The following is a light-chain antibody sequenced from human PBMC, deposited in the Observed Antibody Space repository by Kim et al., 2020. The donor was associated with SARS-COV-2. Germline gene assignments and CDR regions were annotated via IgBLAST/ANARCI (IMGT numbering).Light chain of an antibody. J-gene: IGKJ2*01. Sequence: LAPGDRVTLSFRASHLVSADFLAWYQQKPGQTPRLLVYGASTRATDIPDRFSGSGSGTDFTLTISRLQPEDSAVYYCQQYGSSVYTFGQGTKLEI. V-gene: IGKV3-20*01. CDR2: GAS. CDR3: QQYGSSVYT. CDR1: HLVSADF.